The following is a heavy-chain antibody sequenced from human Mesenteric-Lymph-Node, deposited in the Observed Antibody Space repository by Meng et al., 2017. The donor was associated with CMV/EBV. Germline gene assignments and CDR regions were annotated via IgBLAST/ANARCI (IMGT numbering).Heavy chain of an antibody. V-gene: IGHV1-8*02. CDR2: MNPNSGNT. CDR3: ARSVKWNPLDF. Sequence: ASVKVSCKASGYTFTSYDINWVRQATGQGLEWTGWMNPNSGNTGYAQKFQGRVIMTTNTSINTPYMELSSLRSEDTAVYYCARSVKWNPLDFWGQGTLVTVSS. D-gene: IGHD1-26*01. CDR1: GYTFTSYD. J-gene: IGHJ4*02.